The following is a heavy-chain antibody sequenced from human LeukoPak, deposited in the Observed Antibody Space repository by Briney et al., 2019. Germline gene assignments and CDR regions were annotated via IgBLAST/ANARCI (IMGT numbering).Heavy chain of an antibody. Sequence: PSETLSLTCTVSGGSISSYYWSWIRQPPGKGLEWIGYIYYSGSTNYNPSLKSRVTISVDTSKNQFSLKLSSVTAADTAVYYCARTRYGSGSPITFDYWGQGTLVTVSS. D-gene: IGHD3-10*01. V-gene: IGHV4-59*08. J-gene: IGHJ4*02. CDR3: ARTRYGSGSPITFDY. CDR2: IYYSGST. CDR1: GGSISSYY.